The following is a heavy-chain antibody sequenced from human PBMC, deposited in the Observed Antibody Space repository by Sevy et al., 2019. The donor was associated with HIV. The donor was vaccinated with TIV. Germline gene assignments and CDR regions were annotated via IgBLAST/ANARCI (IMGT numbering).Heavy chain of an antibody. Sequence: GGSLRLSCAASGFTFSSYAMHWVRQAPGKGLEWVAVISYDGSTKYYADSVKGRFTISRDNSKKTLYLQMNSLRAEDTAVYYCGGEQHDYAGNVRTGWCDPWGQGTLVTVSS. CDR1: GFTFSSYA. D-gene: IGHD4-17*01. CDR3: GGEQHDYAGNVRTGWCDP. CDR2: ISYDGSTK. J-gene: IGHJ5*02. V-gene: IGHV3-30-3*01.